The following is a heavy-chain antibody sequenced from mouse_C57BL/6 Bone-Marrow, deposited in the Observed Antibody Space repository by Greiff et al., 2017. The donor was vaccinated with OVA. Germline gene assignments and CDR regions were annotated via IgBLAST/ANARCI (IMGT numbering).Heavy chain of an antibody. J-gene: IGHJ4*01. Sequence: QVQLQQPGAELVKPGASVKLSCKASGYTFTSYWMQWVKQRPGQGLEWIGEIDPSDSYTNYNQKFKGKATLTVDTSSSTAYMQLSSLTSEDSAGYYGARDGNYVLYAMDYWGQGTSVTVSS. CDR3: ARDGNYVLYAMDY. D-gene: IGHD2-1*01. V-gene: IGHV1-50*01. CDR2: IDPSDSYT. CDR1: GYTFTSYW.